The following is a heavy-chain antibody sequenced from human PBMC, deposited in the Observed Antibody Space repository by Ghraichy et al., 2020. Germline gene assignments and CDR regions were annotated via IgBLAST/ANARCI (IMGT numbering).Heavy chain of an antibody. CDR1: ADRFSSSLFY. CDR2: LYSSGTT. Sequence: SETLSLTCTVSADRFSSSLFYWGWLRQPPGKGLEWIGSLYSSGTTHYNPSLRSRFAMSIDTSKYQLYLDLSSVTDADTALYYCALNPWSPPLLVGGDFWGQGVRVLVSS. J-gene: IGHJ4*02. V-gene: IGHV4-39*01. D-gene: IGHD4-23*01. CDR3: ALNPWSPPLLVGGDF.